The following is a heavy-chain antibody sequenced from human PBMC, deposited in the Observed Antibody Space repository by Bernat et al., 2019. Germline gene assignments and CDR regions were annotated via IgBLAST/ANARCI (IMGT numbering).Heavy chain of an antibody. Sequence: QVQLVESGGGLVKPGGSLRLSCAASGFTFSDYYMSWIRQAPGKGLDWVSYISSSSYTNYADSVKGRFTISRDNAKHSLYLQMNSLRAEDTAVYYCARGTSTSAPYMDVWGKGTTVTVSS. CDR3: ARGTSTSAPYMDV. V-gene: IGHV3-11*05. CDR1: GFTFSDYY. J-gene: IGHJ6*03. CDR2: ISSSSYT.